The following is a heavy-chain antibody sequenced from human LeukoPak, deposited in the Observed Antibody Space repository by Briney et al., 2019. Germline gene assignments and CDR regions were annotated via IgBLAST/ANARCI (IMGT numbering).Heavy chain of an antibody. J-gene: IGHJ3*02. CDR2: IYPGDSDT. CDR3: ARLLYYFDSSGSCYAPMAFDI. CDR1: GYSFTNYW. D-gene: IGHD3-22*01. V-gene: IGHV5-51*01. Sequence: GESLKISCKGSGYSFTNYWIGWVRQMPGKGLEWMGIIYPGDSDTRYSPSFQGQVTISADKSISTAYLQWSSLKASDTAIYYCARLLYYFDSSGSCYAPMAFDICGQGTMVTVSS.